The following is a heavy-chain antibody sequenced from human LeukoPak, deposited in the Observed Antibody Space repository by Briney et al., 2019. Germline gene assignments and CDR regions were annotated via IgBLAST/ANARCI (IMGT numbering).Heavy chain of an antibody. CDR3: AREITHRMVRGTSGMDV. D-gene: IGHD3-10*01. Sequence: ASVKVSCKASGYTFTSYGISWVRQAPGQGLEWMGWISAYNGNTNYAQKLQGRVTMTTDTSTSTAYMELRSLRSDDTAVYYCAREITHRMVRGTSGMDVWGQGTLVTVSS. CDR1: GYTFTSYG. CDR2: ISAYNGNT. J-gene: IGHJ4*02. V-gene: IGHV1-18*01.